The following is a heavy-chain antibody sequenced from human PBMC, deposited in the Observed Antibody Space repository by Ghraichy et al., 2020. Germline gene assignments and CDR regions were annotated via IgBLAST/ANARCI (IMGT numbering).Heavy chain of an antibody. D-gene: IGHD1-26*01. CDR1: GFTFDDYA. J-gene: IGHJ2*01. Sequence: SLRLSCAASGFTFDDYAMHWVRQAPGKGLEWVSGISWNSGSIGYADSVKGRFTISRDNAKNSLYLQMNSLRAEDTALYYCAKVGIVGATGNWYFDLWGRGTLVTVSS. CDR3: AKVGIVGATGNWYFDL. CDR2: ISWNSGSI. V-gene: IGHV3-9*01.